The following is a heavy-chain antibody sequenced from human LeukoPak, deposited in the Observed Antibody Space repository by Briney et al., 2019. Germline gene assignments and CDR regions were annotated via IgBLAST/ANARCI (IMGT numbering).Heavy chain of an antibody. CDR3: ARVRAARHFLNAFDI. CDR2: ISSNGGST. Sequence: GGSLRLSCAASGFTFSSYAMHWVRQAPGKGLEYVSAISSNGGSTYYANSVKGRFTISRDNSKNTLYLQMGSLRAEDMAVYCCARVRAARHFLNAFDIWGQGTMVTVSS. J-gene: IGHJ3*02. V-gene: IGHV3-64*01. CDR1: GFTFSSYA. D-gene: IGHD6-6*01.